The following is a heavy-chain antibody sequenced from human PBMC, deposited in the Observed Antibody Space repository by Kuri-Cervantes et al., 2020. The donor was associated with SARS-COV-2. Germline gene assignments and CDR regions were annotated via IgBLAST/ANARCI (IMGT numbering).Heavy chain of an antibody. J-gene: IGHJ4*02. V-gene: IGHV3-30*18. Sequence: GESLKISCAASGFTFSSYGMHWVRQAPGKGLEWVAVISYDGSNKYYADSVKGRFTISRDNSKNTLYLQMNSLRAEDTAVYYCAKDWSGSFHRWGQGTLVTVSS. D-gene: IGHD3-3*01. CDR3: AKDWSGSFHR. CDR2: ISYDGSNK. CDR1: GFTFSSYG.